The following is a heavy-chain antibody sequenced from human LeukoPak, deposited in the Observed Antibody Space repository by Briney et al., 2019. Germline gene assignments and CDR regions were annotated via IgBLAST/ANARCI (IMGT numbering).Heavy chain of an antibody. Sequence: SETLSLTCTVSGGSISSGSYYWSWIRQPAGKGLEWIGRIYTSGSTNYNPSLKSRVTISVDTSKNQFSLKLSSVTAADTAVYCCARGKVSGWYPYYFDYWGQGTLVTVSS. D-gene: IGHD6-19*01. CDR3: ARGKVSGWYPYYFDY. J-gene: IGHJ4*02. CDR2: IYTSGST. V-gene: IGHV4-61*02. CDR1: GGSISSGSYY.